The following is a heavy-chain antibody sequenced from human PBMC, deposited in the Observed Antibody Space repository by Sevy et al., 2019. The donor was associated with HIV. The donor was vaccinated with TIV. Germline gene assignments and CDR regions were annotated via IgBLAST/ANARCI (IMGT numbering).Heavy chain of an antibody. D-gene: IGHD3-22*01. CDR2: IRNHNGET. CDR1: GYTFTNYP. CDR3: ARDSDGSCYYYLDYFDY. J-gene: IGHJ4*02. V-gene: IGHV1-18*01. Sequence: ASVKVSCKASGYTFTNYPISWVRQAPGQGLEWMGWIRNHNGETKYAQKFQGKVTMTTDTSTSTAYMELRSLRSDDTAVYYCARDSDGSCYYYLDYFDYWGQGTLVTVSS.